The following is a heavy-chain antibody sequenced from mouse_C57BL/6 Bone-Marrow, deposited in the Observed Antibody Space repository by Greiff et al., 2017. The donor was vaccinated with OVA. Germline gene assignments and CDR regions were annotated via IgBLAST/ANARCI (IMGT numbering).Heavy chain of an antibody. V-gene: IGHV1-64*01. Sequence: QVQLKQPGAELVKPGASVKLSCKASGYTFTSYWMHWVKQRPGQGLEWIGMIHPNSGSTNYNEKFKSKATLTVDKSSSTAYMQLSSLTSEDSAVYYCARAPYYGSSYVAYWGQGTLVTVSA. D-gene: IGHD1-1*01. CDR3: ARAPYYGSSYVAY. J-gene: IGHJ3*01. CDR1: GYTFTSYW. CDR2: IHPNSGST.